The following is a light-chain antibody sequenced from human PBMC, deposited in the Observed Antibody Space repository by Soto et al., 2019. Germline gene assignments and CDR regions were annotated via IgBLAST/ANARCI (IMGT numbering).Light chain of an antibody. CDR2: DSS. V-gene: IGKV3-11*01. CDR1: QSVRTS. CDR3: QQRNVWPPIT. Sequence: IVLTQSPAALSLSPGERATLSCRASQSVRTSLAWYQQKPGQPPRLIIYDSSNRANGVPARFGGSGSGTDFTLTIDSLEPEDFAVYYCQQRNVWPPITFGQGTRLEIK. J-gene: IGKJ5*01.